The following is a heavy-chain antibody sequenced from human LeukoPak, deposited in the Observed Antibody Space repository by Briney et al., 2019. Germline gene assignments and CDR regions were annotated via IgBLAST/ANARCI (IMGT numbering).Heavy chain of an antibody. Sequence: PGGSLRLSCAASGFTFSAYWMHWVRQAPGKGLVWVSRINTDGGSIRYADSVKGRFTISRDNAKNSLYLQMNSLRAEDTAVYYCARDGHQLWSYYYYYGMDVWGQGTTVTVSS. D-gene: IGHD5-18*01. CDR1: GFTFSAYW. V-gene: IGHV3-74*01. CDR3: ARDGHQLWSYYYYYGMDV. CDR2: INTDGGSI. J-gene: IGHJ6*02.